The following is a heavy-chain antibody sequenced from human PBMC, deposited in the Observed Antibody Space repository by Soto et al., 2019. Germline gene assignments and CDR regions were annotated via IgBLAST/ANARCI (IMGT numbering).Heavy chain of an antibody. CDR3: DTSYSLDY. CDR1: GFIFKYYD. V-gene: IGHV3-23*01. CDR2: LSRTGGDT. J-gene: IGHJ4*02. D-gene: IGHD2-21*01. Sequence: EAQLLESGGGLVQPGGSLRLSCAAAGFIFKYYDMSWVRQTPEKGLEWVSSLSRTGGDTFYADSVKGRFTISRDNSKNTMFLDMESLRAEDSAMYYGDTSYSLDYWGQGTLVTVSS.